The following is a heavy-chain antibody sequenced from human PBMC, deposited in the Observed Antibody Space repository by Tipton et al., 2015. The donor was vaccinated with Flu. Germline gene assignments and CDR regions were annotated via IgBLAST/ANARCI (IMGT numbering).Heavy chain of an antibody. V-gene: IGHV4-61*02. D-gene: IGHD2-15*01. CDR1: GDSISTGSHY. CDR2: IYTSGST. J-gene: IGHJ4*02. Sequence: TLSLTCNVSGDSISTGSHYWNWTRQPAGKGLEWIGRIYTSGSTTYNPSLKSRVTISVDTSKNQFSLKLSSVTATDTAVYFCARDYCSGGICYPDYWGQGTLVTVSS. CDR3: ARDYCSGGICYPDY.